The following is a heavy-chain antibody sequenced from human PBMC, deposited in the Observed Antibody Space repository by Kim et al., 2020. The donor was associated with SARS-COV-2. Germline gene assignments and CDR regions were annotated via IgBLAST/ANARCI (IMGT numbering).Heavy chain of an antibody. J-gene: IGHJ4*02. D-gene: IGHD5-12*01. V-gene: IGHV3-15*01. CDR3: TTGAATITAYYFDY. Sequence: APLKGRFTISRDDAKNTLYLQMNSLKTEDTAVYYCTTGAATITAYYFDYWGQGTLVTVSS.